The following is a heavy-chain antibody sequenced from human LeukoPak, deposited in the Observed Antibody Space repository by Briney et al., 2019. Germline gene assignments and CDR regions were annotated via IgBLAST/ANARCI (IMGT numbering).Heavy chain of an antibody. D-gene: IGHD2-15*01. CDR2: IDPSDYYT. CDR3: ARPPLGYCSGGSCYRDAFYI. J-gene: IGHJ3*02. CDR1: GYSFTSYW. Sequence: GESLRISCKGSGYSFTSYWISWVRQMPGKGLEWMGRIDPSDYYTNYSPSFQGHVTISADKSISTAYLQWSSLKASVTAMCYCARPPLGYCSGGSCYRDAFYIWGQGTIVTVSS. V-gene: IGHV5-10-1*01.